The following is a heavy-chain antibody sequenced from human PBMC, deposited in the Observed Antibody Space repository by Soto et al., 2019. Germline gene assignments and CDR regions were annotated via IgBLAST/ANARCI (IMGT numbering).Heavy chain of an antibody. CDR2: IIPIFGTA. V-gene: IGHV1-69*01. J-gene: IGHJ3*01. CDR1: GGTFSRYA. CDR3: ATQNMYYYDSSGYYLM. D-gene: IGHD3-22*01. Sequence: QVQLVQSGAEVKKPGSSVKVSCKASGGTFSRYAISWVRQAPGQGLEWMGGIIPIFGTANYAQKFQGRVTITADESTSTAYMELSSLRFEDTAVYYCATQNMYYYDSSGYYLMWGQGTMVTVSS.